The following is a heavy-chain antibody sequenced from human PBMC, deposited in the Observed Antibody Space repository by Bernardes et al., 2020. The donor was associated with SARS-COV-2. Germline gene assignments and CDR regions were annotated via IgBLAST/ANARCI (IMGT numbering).Heavy chain of an antibody. J-gene: IGHJ6*03. Sequence: GGSLRLSCAASGCTFDDYGMSWVRQAPGKGLEWVSGSNWNGGSTGYADSVKGRFTISRDNAKNSLYLQMNSLRAEDTALYYCARHDILTGYSPYYYYYYMDVWGKGTTVTVSS. CDR2: SNWNGGST. V-gene: IGHV3-20*04. D-gene: IGHD3-9*01. CDR3: ARHDILTGYSPYYYYYYMDV. CDR1: GCTFDDYG.